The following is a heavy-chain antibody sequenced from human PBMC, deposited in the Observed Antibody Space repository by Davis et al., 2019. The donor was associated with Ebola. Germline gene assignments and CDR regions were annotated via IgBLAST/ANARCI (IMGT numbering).Heavy chain of an antibody. CDR2: TWYDGSNK. CDR1: GFTFSSYG. V-gene: IGHV3-33*01. Sequence: GESLKISCAASGFTFSSYGMHWVRQAPGKGLEWVAVTWYDGSNKYYADSVKGRFTISRDNSKNTLYLQMNSLRAEDTAVYYCARGRWLQSYYFDYWGQGTLVTVSS. CDR3: ARGRWLQSYYFDY. D-gene: IGHD5-24*01. J-gene: IGHJ4*02.